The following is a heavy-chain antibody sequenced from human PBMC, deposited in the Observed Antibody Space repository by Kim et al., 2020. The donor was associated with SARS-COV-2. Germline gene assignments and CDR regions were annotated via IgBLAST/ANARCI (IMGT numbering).Heavy chain of an antibody. CDR2: ISSGTSHI. J-gene: IGHJ3*01. Sequence: GGSLRLSCAASGFTFSSHSMNWVRQAPGKGLEWVSSISSGTSHIFYADPLKGRFTISRDDAKNSLYLQMNSLRVEDTAIYYCTRCITVALCTLDLWGQGTLVTVSS. CDR3: TRCITVALCTLDL. V-gene: IGHV3-21*01. D-gene: IGHD6-19*01. CDR1: GFTFSSHS.